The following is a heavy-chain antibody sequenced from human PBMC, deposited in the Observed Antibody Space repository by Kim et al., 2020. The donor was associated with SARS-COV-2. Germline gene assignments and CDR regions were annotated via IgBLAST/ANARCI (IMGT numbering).Heavy chain of an antibody. CDR1: GFTFSSYG. V-gene: IGHV3-30*18. D-gene: IGHD4-17*01. Sequence: LSLTCAASGFTFSSYGMHWVRQAPGKGLEWVAVISYDGSNKYYADSVKGRFTISRDNSKNTLYLQMNSLRAEDTAVYYCAKDQHYGDYVAGYYFDYWGQGTLVTVSS. CDR3: AKDQHYGDYVAGYYFDY. CDR2: ISYDGSNK. J-gene: IGHJ4*02.